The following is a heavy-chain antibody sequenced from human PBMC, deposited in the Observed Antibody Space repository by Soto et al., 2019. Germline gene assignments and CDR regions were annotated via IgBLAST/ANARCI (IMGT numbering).Heavy chain of an antibody. CDR2: IVVGSGNT. Sequence: SVKGSCKAAAFTYPHSAVQWGRQARVQRPEWIGWIVVGSGNTNYAQKFQERVTITRDMSTTTVYMELSSLRSEDTAVYYCAADKGGYDFWSGPTIGLDVWGQGTKVTVYS. CDR1: AFTYPHSA. D-gene: IGHD3-3*01. J-gene: IGHJ6*02. V-gene: IGHV1-58*01. CDR3: AADKGGYDFWSGPTIGLDV.